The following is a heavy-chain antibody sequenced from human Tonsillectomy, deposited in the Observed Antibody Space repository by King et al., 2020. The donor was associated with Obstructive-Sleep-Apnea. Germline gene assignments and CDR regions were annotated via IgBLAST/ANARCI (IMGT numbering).Heavy chain of an antibody. V-gene: IGHV4-39*07. CDR1: GGSISSSSYY. CDR2: IYFSVNT. D-gene: IGHD5-18*01. CDR3: ARPSGYSYVGYFDY. Sequence: LQLQESGPGLVKPSETLSLTCTVSGGSISSSSYYWGWIRQPPEKWVEWIGSIYFSVNTYYNPSLKSRVTISVDTSKNQFSLRLRSVTAADTAVYYCARPSGYSYVGYFDYWGQGTLVTVSS. J-gene: IGHJ4*02.